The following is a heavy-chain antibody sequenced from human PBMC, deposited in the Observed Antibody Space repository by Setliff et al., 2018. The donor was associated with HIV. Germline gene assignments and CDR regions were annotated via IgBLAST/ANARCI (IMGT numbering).Heavy chain of an antibody. D-gene: IGHD3-10*01. V-gene: IGHV4-61*01. Sequence: SETLSLTCTVSGGSIRSSSYYWSWIRQPPGKGLEWIGYIYYSGSTNYNPSLKSRVTISVDTSKNQFSLKLSSVTAADTAVYYCARGAELLWFGELHNIPYFDYWGQGTLVTVSS. J-gene: IGHJ4*02. CDR2: IYYSGST. CDR1: GGSIRSSSYY. CDR3: ARGAELLWFGELHNIPYFDY.